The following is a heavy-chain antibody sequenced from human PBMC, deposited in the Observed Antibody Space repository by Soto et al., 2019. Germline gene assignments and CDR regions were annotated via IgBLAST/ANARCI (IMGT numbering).Heavy chain of an antibody. D-gene: IGHD2-15*01. Sequence: QVQLVQSGAEVKKPGSSVKVSCKASGGTFSSYAISWVRQAPGQGLEWMGGIIPIFGTANYAQKFQGRATITADESTSTAYMELSSLRSEDTAVYYCAVCYSPRAYYGMDVWGQGTTVTVSS. V-gene: IGHV1-69*12. CDR1: GGTFSSYA. CDR2: IIPIFGTA. J-gene: IGHJ6*02. CDR3: AVCYSPRAYYGMDV.